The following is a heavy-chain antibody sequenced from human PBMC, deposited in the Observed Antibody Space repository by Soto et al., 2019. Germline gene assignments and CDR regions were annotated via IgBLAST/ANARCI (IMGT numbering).Heavy chain of an antibody. CDR1: GGSISSSSYS. D-gene: IGHD1-1*01. V-gene: IGHV4-39*01. J-gene: IGHJ5*02. CDR2: IYFGGST. CDR3: ARRTTGTTIWFDP. Sequence: ETLSLTCTVSGGSISSSSYSWGWIRQPPGKGLEWIGSIYFGGSTYYNPSLKSRVTISVDTSKNQFSLKLTSVTAADTAVYYCARRTTGTTIWFDPWGQGTPVTVSS.